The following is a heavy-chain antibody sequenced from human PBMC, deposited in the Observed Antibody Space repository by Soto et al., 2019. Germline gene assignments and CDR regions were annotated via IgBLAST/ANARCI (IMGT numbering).Heavy chain of an antibody. CDR2: ISYDGNNK. CDR1: GFSLNNNG. V-gene: IGHV3-30*18. Sequence: GSMRLSCAASGFSLNNNGMHWVRPDPGKGLEWVAVISYDGNNKYYADSVKGRFTISRDNSKNTVYLEMNNLRAEDTAMYYCAKGGSGNYLTYYYYYGMDVWGQGTTVTVSS. CDR3: AKGGSGNYLTYYYYYGMDV. D-gene: IGHD3-22*01. J-gene: IGHJ6*02.